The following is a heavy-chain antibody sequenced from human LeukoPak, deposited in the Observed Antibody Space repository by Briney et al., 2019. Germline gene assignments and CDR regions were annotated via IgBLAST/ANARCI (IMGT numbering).Heavy chain of an antibody. V-gene: IGHV4-4*09. CDR3: ARERITMIVVANDAFDI. CDR1: GGSISSYY. D-gene: IGHD3-22*01. CDR2: IYTSGST. Sequence: SETLSLTCTVSGGSISSYYWSWIRQPPGKGLEWIGYIYTSGSTNYNPSLKSRVTISVDTSKNQFSLKLSSVTAADTAVYYCARERITMIVVANDAFDIWGQGTMVTVSS. J-gene: IGHJ3*02.